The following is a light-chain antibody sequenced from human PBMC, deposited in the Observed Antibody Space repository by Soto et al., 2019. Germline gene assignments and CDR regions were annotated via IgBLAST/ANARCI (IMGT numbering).Light chain of an antibody. Sequence: DIKMQPSPSTLSGMGGDRIIISCRTSQTSSSCLAWYQQKPGKAPKLLIYKASTIKSGVPARFSGSGSGTEFTLTISSLQPDDFATYYCQHYNSYSEAFGQGTRVDIK. CDR1: QTSSSC. CDR2: KAS. CDR3: QHYNSYSEA. V-gene: IGKV1-5*03. J-gene: IGKJ1*01.